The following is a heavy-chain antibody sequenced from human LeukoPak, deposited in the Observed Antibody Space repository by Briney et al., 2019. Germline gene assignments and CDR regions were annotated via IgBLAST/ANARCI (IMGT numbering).Heavy chain of an antibody. CDR2: IYSGGST. V-gene: IGHV3-66*02. D-gene: IGHD4-11*01. J-gene: IGHJ4*02. CDR1: GFTVSSNY. CDR3: ARDPGPTTVTTFYY. Sequence: GGSLRLSCAASGFTVSSNYMSWVRQAPGKGLEWVSVIYSGGSTYYTDSVKGRFTISRDNSKNTLYLQMNSLRAEDTAVYYCARDPGPTTVTTFYYWGQGTLVIVSS.